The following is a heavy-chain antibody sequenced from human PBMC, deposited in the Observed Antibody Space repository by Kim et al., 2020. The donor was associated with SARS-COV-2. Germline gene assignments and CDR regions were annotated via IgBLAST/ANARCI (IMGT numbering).Heavy chain of an antibody. CDR2: ISGYNGDT. V-gene: IGHV1-18*01. J-gene: IGHJ6*02. D-gene: IGHD3-9*01. Sequence: ASVKVSCKGAGYSFPNYGFSWVRQAPGQGPEWMGWISGYNGDTNYAQKFQGRLTMTRDTSTSTGYLELRRLTSDDTAVYYCARYSYDILFGVRGGMDVWGQGTTVTVSS. CDR3: ARYSYDILFGVRGGMDV. CDR1: GYSFPNYG.